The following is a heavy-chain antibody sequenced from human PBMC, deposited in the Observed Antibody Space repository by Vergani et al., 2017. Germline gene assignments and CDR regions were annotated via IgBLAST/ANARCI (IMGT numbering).Heavy chain of an antibody. Sequence: QVQLVESGGGVVQPGSSVKVSCKASGGTFSSYAISWVRQAPGQGLEWMGGIIPIFGTANYAQKFQGRVTITADESTSTAYMELSSLRSEDTAVYYCARGRAPRGRIAMIVDDYYYMDVWGKGTTVTVSS. CDR2: IIPIFGTA. D-gene: IGHD3-22*01. CDR1: GGTFSSYA. V-gene: IGHV1-69*01. J-gene: IGHJ6*03. CDR3: ARGRAPRGRIAMIVDDYYYMDV.